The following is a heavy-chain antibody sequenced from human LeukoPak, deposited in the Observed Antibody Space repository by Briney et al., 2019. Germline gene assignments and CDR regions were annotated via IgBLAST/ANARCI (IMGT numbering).Heavy chain of an antibody. CDR1: GYSISSGYY. D-gene: IGHD3/OR15-3a*01. CDR2: IYSGGST. CDR3: ARAYDFWSGENDAFDI. J-gene: IGHJ3*02. V-gene: IGHV3-53*01. Sequence: ETLSLTCAVSGYSISSGYYWGWIRQPPGKGLEWVSVIYSGGSTYYADSVKGRFTISRDNSKNTLYLQMNSLRAEDTAVYYCARAYDFWSGENDAFDIWGQGTMVTVSS.